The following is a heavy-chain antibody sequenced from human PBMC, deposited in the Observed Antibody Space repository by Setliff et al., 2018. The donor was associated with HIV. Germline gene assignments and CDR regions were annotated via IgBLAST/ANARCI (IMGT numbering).Heavy chain of an antibody. CDR1: NFAFSFYG. CDR3: TKNLYSSRWSPLDY. D-gene: IGHD6-13*01. V-gene: IGHV3-30*02. J-gene: IGHJ4*02. Sequence: LRLSCAASNFAFSFYGMHWVRQAPGKGLEWVAFTPNDGSYKNYADSVKGRFTISRDNSKNTLYLQMDSLRAEDTAVYYCTKNLYSSRWSPLDYWGQGTLVTVSS. CDR2: TPNDGSYK.